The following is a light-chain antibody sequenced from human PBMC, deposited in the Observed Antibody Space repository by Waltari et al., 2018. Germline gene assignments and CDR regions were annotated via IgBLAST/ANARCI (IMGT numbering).Light chain of an antibody. Sequence: QSVLTQPPSASGTPGQRVTISCSGSSSNIGSNTVNWYQQLPGTAPKLLICSNNQRPSGVPDRISGSKSGNSASLAISGLQADDEADYYCAAWEDSLNVVIFGGGTKLTVL. CDR3: AAWEDSLNVVI. V-gene: IGLV1-44*01. CDR2: SNN. J-gene: IGLJ2*01. CDR1: SSNIGSNT.